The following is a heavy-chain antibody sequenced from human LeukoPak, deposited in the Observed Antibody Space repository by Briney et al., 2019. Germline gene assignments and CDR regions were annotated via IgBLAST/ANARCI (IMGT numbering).Heavy chain of an antibody. J-gene: IGHJ4*02. V-gene: IGHV4-34*01. D-gene: IGHD6-13*01. CDR1: GGSFSGYY. CDR3: ASDSSSWLGGFDY. CDR2: INHSGST. Sequence: SETLSLTCAVYGGSFSGYYWSWIRQPPGKGLEWIGEINHSGSTNYNPSLKSRVTISVDTSKNQFSLKLSSVTAADTAVYYCASDSSSWLGGFDYWGQGTLVTVSS.